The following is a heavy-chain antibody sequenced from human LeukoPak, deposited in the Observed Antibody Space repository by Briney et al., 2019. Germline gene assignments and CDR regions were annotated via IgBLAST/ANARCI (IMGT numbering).Heavy chain of an antibody. D-gene: IGHD6-13*01. CDR2: TYYRSKWYN. V-gene: IGHV6-1*01. Sequence: SQTLSLTCAISGDSVSSNSAAWNWLRQSPSRGLEWLGRTYYRSKWYNDFAVSVKSRITINPDTSKNQFSLQLNSVTPEDTAVYYCARAHVAAADLDYWGQGTLVTVSS. J-gene: IGHJ4*02. CDR1: GDSVSSNSAA. CDR3: ARAHVAAADLDY.